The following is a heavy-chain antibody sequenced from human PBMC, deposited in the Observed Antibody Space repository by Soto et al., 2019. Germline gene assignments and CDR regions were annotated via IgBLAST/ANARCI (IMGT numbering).Heavy chain of an antibody. J-gene: IGHJ4*02. CDR3: ARLALYSSSWYYFDY. CDR2: IYYSGST. V-gene: IGHV4-59*08. Sequence: SETLSLTCTVSGGSISSYYWSWIRQPPGKGLEWIGYIYYSGSTNYNPSLKSRVTISVDTSKNQFSLKLSSVTAADTAVYYCARLALYSSSWYYFDYWGQGTLVT. D-gene: IGHD6-13*01. CDR1: GGSISSYY.